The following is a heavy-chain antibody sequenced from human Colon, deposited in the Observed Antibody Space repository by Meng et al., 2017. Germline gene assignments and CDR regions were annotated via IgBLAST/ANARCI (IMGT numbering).Heavy chain of an antibody. CDR2: ISTHNGDT. Sequence: QVQLVQSGVEVKKPGASVKVSCKASGYSFTSYGITWVRQAPGQGLEWMGWISTHNGDTNFAQNVQDRVTITTDTSTSTAYMELRSLTFDDTAVNYCARVIGVAGIWFDPWGQGTLVTVSS. CDR3: ARVIGVAGIWFDP. V-gene: IGHV1-18*01. J-gene: IGHJ5*02. CDR1: GYSFTSYG. D-gene: IGHD6-19*01.